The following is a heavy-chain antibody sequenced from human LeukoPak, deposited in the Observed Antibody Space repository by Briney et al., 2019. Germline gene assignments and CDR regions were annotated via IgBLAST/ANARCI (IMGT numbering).Heavy chain of an antibody. D-gene: IGHD4-17*01. Sequence: PSETLSLTCTASGNSISSGDNYWSWIRQPAGKGLEWIGHIYTSGSTNYNPSLKSRVTISIDTSKNQFSLKLSSVTPADTAVYFCASMTTVTMYSYYFDSWGQGTLVTVSS. CDR3: ASMTTVTMYSYYFDS. CDR1: GNSISSGDNY. V-gene: IGHV4-61*09. J-gene: IGHJ4*02. CDR2: IYTSGST.